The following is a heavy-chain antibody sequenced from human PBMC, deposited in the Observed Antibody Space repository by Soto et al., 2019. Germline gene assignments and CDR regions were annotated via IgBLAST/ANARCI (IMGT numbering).Heavy chain of an antibody. CDR1: GFTFSSYA. D-gene: IGHD6-13*01. J-gene: IGHJ4*02. CDR2: ISGSGDST. CDR3: ARRGPGTYFDY. V-gene: IGHV3-23*01. Sequence: EVQLLESGGGLVQPGGSLRLSCAASGFTFSSYAMRWVRQAPGKGLEWVSAISGSGDSTYYADSVKGRFTISRDNSKNTLYLQMNSLRVEDTDVYYCARRGPGTYFDYWGQGTLVTVSS.